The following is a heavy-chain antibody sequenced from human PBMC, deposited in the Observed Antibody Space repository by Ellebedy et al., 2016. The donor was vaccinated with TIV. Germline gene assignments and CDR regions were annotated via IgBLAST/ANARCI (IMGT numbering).Heavy chain of an antibody. Sequence: WVRQPPGKGLEWIGSIYYSGSTYYNPSLKSRVTISADTSKNQFSLKLRSLTAADTAVYYCARGTVALQPLKYFDSWGQGTLVTVSS. J-gene: IGHJ4*02. D-gene: IGHD6-19*01. CDR2: IYYSGST. V-gene: IGHV4-39*07. CDR3: ARGTVALQPLKYFDS.